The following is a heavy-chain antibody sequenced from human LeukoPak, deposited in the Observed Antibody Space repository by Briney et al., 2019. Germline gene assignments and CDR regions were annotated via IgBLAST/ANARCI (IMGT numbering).Heavy chain of an antibody. CDR2: IYYSGST. CDR1: GGSISSSIYY. CDR3: ARDTTVXGVIGY. D-gene: IGHD3-10*01. V-gene: IGHV4-39*07. Sequence: SETLSLTCTVSGGSISSSIYYWGWIRQPPGKGLEWIGSIYYSGSTYYNPSLKSRVTISVDTSKNQFSLKLSSVTAADTAVYYCARDTTVXGVIGYWGQGTLVTVSS. J-gene: IGHJ4*02.